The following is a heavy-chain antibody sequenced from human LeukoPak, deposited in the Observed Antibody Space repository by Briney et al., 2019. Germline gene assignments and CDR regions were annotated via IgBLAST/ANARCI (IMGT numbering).Heavy chain of an antibody. D-gene: IGHD4-17*01. Sequence: SETLSLTCTVSGGSISSYYWSWIRQPAGKGLEWIGRIYTSGSTNYNPSLKSRVTMSVDTSKNQFSLKLSSVTAADTAVYYSARDRWTTVTTTGYYYYYMDVWGKGTTVTVSS. CDR3: ARDRWTTVTTTGYYYYYMDV. J-gene: IGHJ6*03. CDR1: GGSISSYY. CDR2: IYTSGST. V-gene: IGHV4-4*07.